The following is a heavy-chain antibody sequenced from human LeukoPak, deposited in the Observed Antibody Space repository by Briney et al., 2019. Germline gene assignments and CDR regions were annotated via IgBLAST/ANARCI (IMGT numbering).Heavy chain of an antibody. CDR1: GFTFSSYA. D-gene: IGHD2-2*01. Sequence: GGSLRLSCAASGFTFSSYAMHWVRQAPGKGLEWVAVISYDGSNKYYADSVKGRFTISRDNSKNTLHLQMNSLRAEDTAVYYCARGGVEYIVVVPAGFYWGQGTLVTVSS. CDR3: ARGGVEYIVVVPAGFY. V-gene: IGHV3-30-3*01. J-gene: IGHJ4*02. CDR2: ISYDGSNK.